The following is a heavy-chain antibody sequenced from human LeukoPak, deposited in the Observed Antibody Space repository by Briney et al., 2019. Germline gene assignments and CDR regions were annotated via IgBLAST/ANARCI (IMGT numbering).Heavy chain of an antibody. CDR3: ARGVFRAYDSSGYPLNWFDP. CDR1: GGSFSGYY. CDR2: INHSGST. Sequence: SETLSLTCAVYGGSFSGYYWSWIRKPPGKGLEWIGEINHSGSTNYNPSLKSRVTISVDTSKNQFSLKLSSVTAADTAVYYCARGVFRAYDSSGYPLNWFDPWGQGTLVTVSS. V-gene: IGHV4-34*01. D-gene: IGHD3-22*01. J-gene: IGHJ5*02.